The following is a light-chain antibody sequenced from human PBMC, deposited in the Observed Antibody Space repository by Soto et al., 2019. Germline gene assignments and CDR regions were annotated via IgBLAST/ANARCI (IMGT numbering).Light chain of an antibody. CDR3: QAWDSSTPYV. Sequence: SYELTQPPSVSVSPGQTASITCSGDKLGDKYACWYQQKPGQSPVLVIYQDSKRPSGIPERFSGSNSGNTATLTISGTQAMDEADYYCQAWDSSTPYVFGTGTKLTAL. CDR1: KLGDKY. V-gene: IGLV3-1*01. CDR2: QDS. J-gene: IGLJ1*01.